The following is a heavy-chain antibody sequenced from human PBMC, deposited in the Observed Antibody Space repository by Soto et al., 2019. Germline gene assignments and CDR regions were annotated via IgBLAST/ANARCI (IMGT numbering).Heavy chain of an antibody. CDR3: AGVFSDEKSKYYFDY. D-gene: IGHD1-26*01. V-gene: IGHV1-69*01. Sequence: QVQLVQSGAEVKKPGSSVKVSCTASGGTFSRYAITWVRQAPGQGLEWMGGIIPIFGTANYAQKFQGRVTITADESTSTAYMELSSLRSEDTAVDDCAGVFSDEKSKYYFDYWGQGTLVTVSS. CDR2: IIPIFGTA. J-gene: IGHJ4*02. CDR1: GGTFSRYA.